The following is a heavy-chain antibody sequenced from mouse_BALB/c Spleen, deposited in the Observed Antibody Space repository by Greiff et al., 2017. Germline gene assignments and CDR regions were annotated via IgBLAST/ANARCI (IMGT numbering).Heavy chain of an antibody. CDR3: ARGNENDAMDY. J-gene: IGHJ4*01. CDR1: GFTFTSYT. Sequence: VQLQQSGAELARPGASVKMSCKASGFTFTSYTMHWVKQRPGQGLEWIGYINPSSGYTNYNQKFKDKATLTADKSSSTAYMQLSRLTSEDSAVYYGARGNENDAMDYWGQGTSVTVSS. V-gene: IGHV1-4*01. CDR2: INPSSGYT.